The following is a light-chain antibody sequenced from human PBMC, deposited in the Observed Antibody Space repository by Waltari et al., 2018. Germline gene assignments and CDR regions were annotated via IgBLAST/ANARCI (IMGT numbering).Light chain of an antibody. CDR2: YDN. V-gene: IGLV3-21*04. J-gene: IGLJ2*01. CDR3: QVWDDVTNSGV. CDR1: AIESKR. Sequence: SYVLSQPPSVSVDPGKTARLTCGGDAIESKRVNWYQQKPGQAPVLVMFYDNDRPSEIPARFSGSNSGNTATLTITWVEAGDEADYHCQVWDDVTNSGVFGGGTKLTVL.